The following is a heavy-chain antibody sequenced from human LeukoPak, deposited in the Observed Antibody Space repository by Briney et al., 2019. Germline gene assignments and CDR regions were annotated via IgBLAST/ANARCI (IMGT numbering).Heavy chain of an antibody. J-gene: IGHJ4*02. V-gene: IGHV3-23*01. Sequence: GGSLRLSCAASGFTVSSNYMSWVRQAPGKGLEWVSAISGSGGSTYYADSVKGRFTISRDDSKNTLYLQMNSLRAEDTAEYYCAKDRELRYWGQGTLVTVSS. CDR2: ISGSGGST. CDR3: AKDRELRY. CDR1: GFTVSSNY. D-gene: IGHD3-10*01.